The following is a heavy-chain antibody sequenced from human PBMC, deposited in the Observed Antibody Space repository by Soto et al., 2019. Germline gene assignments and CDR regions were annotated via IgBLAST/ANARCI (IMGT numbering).Heavy chain of an antibody. CDR2: ISGYNGHT. V-gene: IGHV1-18*01. J-gene: IGHJ6*02. D-gene: IGHD3-16*01. Sequence: QVQLVQSGAEVRKPGASVKVSCKASGYTFTTYGISWVRQAPGQGLELMGWISGYNGHTKYAQKFQGRVTMTTDTSKRTVYMDLRSLRSDDTAVYYCAREGEMPYYYYGLDVWGQGTTVTVSS. CDR1: GYTFTTYG. CDR3: AREGEMPYYYYGLDV.